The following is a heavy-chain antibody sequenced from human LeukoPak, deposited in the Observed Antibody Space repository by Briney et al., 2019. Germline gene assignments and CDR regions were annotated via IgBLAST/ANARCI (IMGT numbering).Heavy chain of an antibody. CDR3: AKDYLGASHTFDI. Sequence: PGRSLRLSCAASGFTFRTYGMHWVRQAPGKGLEWVAVISYDGSNKHYADPVKGRFTISRDNSKNTLYLQMNSLRGEDTAVYYCAKDYLGASHTFDIWGQGTMVTVSS. CDR2: ISYDGSNK. V-gene: IGHV3-30*18. J-gene: IGHJ3*02. D-gene: IGHD1-26*01. CDR1: GFTFRTYG.